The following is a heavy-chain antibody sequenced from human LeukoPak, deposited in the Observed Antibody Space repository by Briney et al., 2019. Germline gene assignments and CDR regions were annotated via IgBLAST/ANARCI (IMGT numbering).Heavy chain of an antibody. CDR2: IGGSDGNT. CDR3: ARALPSSYYYFDY. V-gene: IGHV3-23*01. J-gene: IGHJ4*02. CDR1: GFTFSNYA. D-gene: IGHD6-13*01. Sequence: PGGSLRLSCAASGFTFSNYAMSWVRQAPGMGLEWVSAIGGSDGNTYYADSVKGRFTISRDDSKNSLYLQMNSLRAEDTAVYYCARALPSSYYYFDYWGQGTLVTVSS.